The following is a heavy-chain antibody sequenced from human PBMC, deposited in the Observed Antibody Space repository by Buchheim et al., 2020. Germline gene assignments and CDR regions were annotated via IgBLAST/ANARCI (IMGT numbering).Heavy chain of an antibody. D-gene: IGHD3-22*01. V-gene: IGHV4-34*01. CDR2: INHSGST. J-gene: IGHJ4*02. Sequence: QVQLQQWGAGLLKPSETLSLTCAVYGGSFSGYYWSWIRQPPGKGLEWIGEINHSGSTNYNPSLKSRVTISVDTSKNQFSLKLSSVTAADTAVYYCARVSRAGLYYYDSSGYLGRFFDYWGQGTL. CDR3: ARVSRAGLYYYDSSGYLGRFFDY. CDR1: GGSFSGYY.